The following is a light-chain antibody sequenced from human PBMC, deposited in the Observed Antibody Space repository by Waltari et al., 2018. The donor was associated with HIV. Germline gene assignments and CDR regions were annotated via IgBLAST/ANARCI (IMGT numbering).Light chain of an antibody. CDR2: RNN. Sequence: QSVLTQPPSVSGTPGQRVSISCSGSSSNIGSNYVYWYQQLPGTAPKLLIYRNNQRPSGVPDRFSGSKSGTSASLAISGLRSEDKADYYCAAWDDSLSGPWVFGGGTKLTVL. J-gene: IGLJ3*02. CDR3: AAWDDSLSGPWV. CDR1: SSNIGSNY. V-gene: IGLV1-47*01.